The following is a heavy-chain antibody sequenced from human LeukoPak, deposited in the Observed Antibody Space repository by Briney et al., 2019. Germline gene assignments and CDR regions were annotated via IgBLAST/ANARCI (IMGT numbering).Heavy chain of an antibody. CDR3: ARFRCATGGWSLVDY. V-gene: IGHV4-59*01. CDR1: GGSISSYY. Sequence: PSETLSLTCTVSGGSISSYYWSWIRQPPGKGLEWIGYIYYSGSTNYNPSLKSRVTISVDTSENQFSLKLSSVTAADTAVYYCARFRCATGGWSLVDYWGQGTLVTVSS. D-gene: IGHD2-15*01. CDR2: IYYSGST. J-gene: IGHJ4*02.